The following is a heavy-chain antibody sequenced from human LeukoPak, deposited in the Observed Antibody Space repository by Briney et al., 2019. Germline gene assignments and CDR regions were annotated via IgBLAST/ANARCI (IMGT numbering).Heavy chain of an antibody. Sequence: SENLSLTCTVSGGSISSYYWSWIRQPPGKGLEWIGYIYYSGSTNYNPSLKSRVTISVDTSKNQFSLKLSSVTAADTAVYYCARVSTDYGDHTYFWGQGTLVTVSS. CDR1: GGSISSYY. J-gene: IGHJ4*02. CDR2: IYYSGST. V-gene: IGHV4-59*08. D-gene: IGHD4-17*01. CDR3: ARVSTDYGDHTYF.